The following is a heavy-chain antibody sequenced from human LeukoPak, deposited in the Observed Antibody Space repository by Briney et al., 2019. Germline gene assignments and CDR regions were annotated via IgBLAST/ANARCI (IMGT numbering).Heavy chain of an antibody. CDR2: IIPIFGTA. J-gene: IGHJ4*02. CDR1: GGTFSSYA. CDR3: ARDWSYGSNFDY. D-gene: IGHD5-18*01. V-gene: IGHV1-69*05. Sequence: SVKVSCKASGGTFSSYAISWVRQAPGQGLEWMGGIIPIFGTANYAQKLQGRVTMTTDTSTSTAYMELRSLRSDDTAVYYCARDWSYGSNFDYWGQGTLVTVSS.